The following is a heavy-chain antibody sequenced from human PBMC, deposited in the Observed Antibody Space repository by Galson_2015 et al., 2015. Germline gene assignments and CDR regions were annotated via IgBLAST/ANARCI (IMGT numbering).Heavy chain of an antibody. Sequence: SLRLSCAASGFTSSSYGMHWVRQAPGKGLEWVAVISYDGSNKYYADSVKGRFTISRDNSKNTLYLQMNSLRAEDTAVYYCAGSGYGDYAYWGQGTLVTVSS. D-gene: IGHD4-17*01. J-gene: IGHJ4*02. CDR2: ISYDGSNK. CDR1: GFTSSSYG. CDR3: AGSGYGDYAY. V-gene: IGHV3-30*03.